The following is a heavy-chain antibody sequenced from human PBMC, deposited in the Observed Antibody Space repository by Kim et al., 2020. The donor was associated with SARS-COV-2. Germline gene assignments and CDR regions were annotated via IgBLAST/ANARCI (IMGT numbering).Heavy chain of an antibody. Sequence: PVKGRFTISRDDSKNTLYLQMNSLKTEDTAVYYCTRLRYFDWLMGSWFDPWGQGTLVTVSS. CDR3: TRLRYFDWLMGSWFDP. J-gene: IGHJ5*02. V-gene: IGHV3-15*01. D-gene: IGHD3-9*01.